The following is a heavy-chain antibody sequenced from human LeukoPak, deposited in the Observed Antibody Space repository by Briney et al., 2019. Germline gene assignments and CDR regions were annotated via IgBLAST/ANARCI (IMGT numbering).Heavy chain of an antibody. J-gene: IGHJ4*02. CDR1: GHTFTSYG. CDR3: ARDQNYYDSSGYCGY. D-gene: IGHD3-22*01. V-gene: IGHV1-18*01. CDR2: ISAYNGNT. Sequence: ASVKVSCKASGHTFTSYGISWVRQAPGQGLEWMGWISAYNGNTNYAQKLQGRVTMTTDTSTSTAYMELRSLRSDDTAVYYCARDQNYYDSSGYCGYWGQGTLVTVSS.